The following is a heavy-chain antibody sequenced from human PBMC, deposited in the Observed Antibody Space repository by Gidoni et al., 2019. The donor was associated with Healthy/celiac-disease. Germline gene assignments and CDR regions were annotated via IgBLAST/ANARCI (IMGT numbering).Heavy chain of an antibody. D-gene: IGHD3-9*01. J-gene: IGHJ4*02. CDR1: GGSVSSGSYY. Sequence: QVQLQESGPGLVKPSQTLSLTCTVSGGSVSSGSYYWSWIRQPPGKGLEWIGYIYYSGSTNYNPSLKSRVTISVDTSKTQFSLKLSSVTAADTAVYYCARVSGILSRFDYWVQGPLVTVSS. CDR2: IYYSGST. V-gene: IGHV4-61*01. CDR3: ARVSGILSRFDY.